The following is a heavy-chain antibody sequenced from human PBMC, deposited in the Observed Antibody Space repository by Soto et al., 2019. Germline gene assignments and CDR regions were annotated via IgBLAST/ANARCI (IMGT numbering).Heavy chain of an antibody. CDR3: ARDLAAAAY. D-gene: IGHD6-13*01. V-gene: IGHV1-46*01. Sequence: QGQLVQSGAEVKKPGASVKVSCKASGYIFTNYYIHWVRQAPGQGLEWMAIINPLPTSGSTNYAQKFQGRVTVTRDTSTSTVYLELSSLRSDDTAVYYCARDLAAAAYWGQGTLVTVSS. J-gene: IGHJ4*02. CDR2: INPLPTSGST. CDR1: GYIFTNYY.